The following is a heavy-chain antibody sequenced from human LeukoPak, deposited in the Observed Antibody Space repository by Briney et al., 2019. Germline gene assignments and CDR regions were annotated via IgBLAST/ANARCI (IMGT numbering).Heavy chain of an antibody. J-gene: IGHJ3*02. D-gene: IGHD3-3*01. Sequence: GASVKVSCKASGYTFTGYYIHWVRQAPGQGLEWMGWINPNTGGTNYAQRFQGRVTMTRDTSISTAYMELSRLRPDDTAVYYCASPNTIFGVVIDAFDIRGQGTMVTVSS. CDR2: INPNTGGT. CDR1: GYTFTGYY. CDR3: ASPNTIFGVVIDAFDI. V-gene: IGHV1-2*02.